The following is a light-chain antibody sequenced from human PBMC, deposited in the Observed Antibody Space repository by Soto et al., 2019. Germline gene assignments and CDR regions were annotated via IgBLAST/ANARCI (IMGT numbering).Light chain of an antibody. CDR3: QQYGGSPRVS. Sequence: EIVLTQSPGALSLSPGERATLSCRASQTVSDNYLAWYQQQPGQAPRLLIYGASTRATGIPDRFSGSGSGTDFTLTISRLEPEDFAVYYCQQYGGSPRVSFGGGTKVEIK. J-gene: IGKJ4*01. CDR2: GAS. V-gene: IGKV3-20*01. CDR1: QTVSDNY.